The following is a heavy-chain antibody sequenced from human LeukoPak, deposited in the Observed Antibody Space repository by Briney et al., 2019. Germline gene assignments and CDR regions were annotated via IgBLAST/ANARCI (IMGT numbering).Heavy chain of an antibody. J-gene: IGHJ4*02. CDR2: IIPIFGTA. D-gene: IGHD3-22*01. CDR3: ASTSPRGDSSGCYYVG. CDR1: GGTFSSYA. Sequence: SVKVSCKASGGTFSSYAIRWVRQAPGQGLEWMGGIIPIFGTANYAQKFQGRVTITTDESTSTAYMELSSLRSEDTAVYYCASTSPRGDSSGCYYVGWGQGTLVTVSS. V-gene: IGHV1-69*05.